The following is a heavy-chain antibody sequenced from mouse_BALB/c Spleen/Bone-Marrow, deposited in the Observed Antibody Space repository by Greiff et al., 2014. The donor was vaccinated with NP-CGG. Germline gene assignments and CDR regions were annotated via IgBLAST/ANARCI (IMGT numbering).Heavy chain of an antibody. CDR3: VRHGYFGNDYYALDH. D-gene: IGHD2-2*01. V-gene: IGHV10-1*02. CDR2: IRSKSNNYAT. CDR1: GFTFNTYA. J-gene: IGHJ4*01. Sequence: DVQLQESGGGLVQPKGSLKLSCAASGFTFNTYAMDWVRQAPGKGLEWVARIRSKSNNYATYYADSVKDRFTISRDDSQNMLYLQMNNLKTEDTAMYYCVRHGYFGNDYYALDHWGQGTSVTVSS.